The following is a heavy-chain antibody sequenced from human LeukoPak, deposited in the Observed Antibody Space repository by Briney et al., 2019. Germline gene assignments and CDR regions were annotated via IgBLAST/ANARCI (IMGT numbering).Heavy chain of an antibody. CDR3: ARSYDFWSGYPRWYYYYYMDV. V-gene: IGHV4-4*07. D-gene: IGHD3-3*01. Sequence: SETLSLTCSVSGGSISSYSWTWIRQPAGKGLEWIGRIYATGSTNFNPSLKSRVTMSVDTSKNQFSLKLSSVTAADTAVYYCARSYDFWSGYPRWYYYYYMDVWGKGTTVTVSS. CDR2: IYATGST. J-gene: IGHJ6*03. CDR1: GGSISSYS.